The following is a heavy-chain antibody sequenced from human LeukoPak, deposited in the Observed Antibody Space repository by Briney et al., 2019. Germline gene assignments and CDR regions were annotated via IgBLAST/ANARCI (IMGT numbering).Heavy chain of an antibody. J-gene: IGHJ4*02. CDR1: GYTFTSYD. V-gene: IGHV1-8*01. Sequence: ASVKVSCKASGYTFTSYDINWVRQATGQGLEWMGWMNPNSGNTGYAQKFQGRVTMTRNTSISTAYMELSSLRSEDTAVYYCARDSGYCSSTGCYVHYFDYWGQGTLVTVSS. CDR2: MNPNSGNT. CDR3: ARDSGYCSSTGCYVHYFDY. D-gene: IGHD2-2*01.